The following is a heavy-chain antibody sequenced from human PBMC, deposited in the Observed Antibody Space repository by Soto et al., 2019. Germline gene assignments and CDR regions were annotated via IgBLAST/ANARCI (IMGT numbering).Heavy chain of an antibody. V-gene: IGHV4-34*01. CDR2: MNHLGSS. CDR1: GASSTGHY. D-gene: IGHD6-13*01. Sequence: QGHLQQWGAGLLKPSAKLSLTSTVHGASSTGHYWSWVRQSPGKGLEWIGEMNHLGSSNYNPTLKSRVTLSVDTAKTKFSLNLRSVTAVDTAVSVCGGAEAGANKYWGQVDLFTVSS. CDR3: GGAEAGANKY. J-gene: IGHJ4*02.